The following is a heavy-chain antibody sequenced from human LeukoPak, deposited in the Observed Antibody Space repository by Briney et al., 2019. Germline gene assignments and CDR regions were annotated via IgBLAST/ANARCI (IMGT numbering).Heavy chain of an antibody. D-gene: IGHD3-10*01. V-gene: IGHV1-2*02. J-gene: IGHJ4*02. Sequence: ASVKFSCKASGYTCTGDYMSGVRQAPGQGLEWMGWINPNSGGTNYAQKFQGRVTMTRDTSISTAYMELSRLRSDDTAVYYCARTMVRGVIFDYWGQGTLVTVSS. CDR1: GYTCTGDY. CDR2: INPNSGGT. CDR3: ARTMVRGVIFDY.